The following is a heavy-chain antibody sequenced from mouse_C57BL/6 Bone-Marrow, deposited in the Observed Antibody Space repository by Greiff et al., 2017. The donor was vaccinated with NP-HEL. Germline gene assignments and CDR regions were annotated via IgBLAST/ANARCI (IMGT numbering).Heavy chain of an antibody. Sequence: VQLQQSGPELVKPGASVKISCKASGYAFSSSWMNWVKQRPGKGLEWIGRIYPGDGDTNYNGKFKGKATLTADKSSSTAYMQLSSLTSEDSAVYFCARSRSLHYGNYDYYAMDYWGQGTSVTVSS. V-gene: IGHV1-82*01. D-gene: IGHD2-1*01. CDR3: ARSRSLHYGNYDYYAMDY. J-gene: IGHJ4*01. CDR1: GYAFSSSW. CDR2: IYPGDGDT.